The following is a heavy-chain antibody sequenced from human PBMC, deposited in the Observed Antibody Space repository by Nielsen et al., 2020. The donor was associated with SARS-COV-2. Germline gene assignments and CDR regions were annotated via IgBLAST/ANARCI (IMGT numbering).Heavy chain of an antibody. CDR2: IYHSGST. J-gene: IGHJ4*02. D-gene: IGHD1-14*01. Sequence: SETLSLTSAVSGGSISSSNWWRWVRQPPGKGLEWIGEIYHSGSTNYNPSLKSRVTISVDKSKNQFSLKLSAVTAADTAVYYCASDLRGSDFDYWGQGTLVTVSS. V-gene: IGHV4-4*02. CDR1: GGSISSSNW. CDR3: ASDLRGSDFDY.